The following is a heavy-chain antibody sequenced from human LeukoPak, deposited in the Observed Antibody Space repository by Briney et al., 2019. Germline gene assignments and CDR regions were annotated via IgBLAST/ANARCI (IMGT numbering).Heavy chain of an antibody. CDR1: GFTFGSYA. Sequence: GGSLRLSCAASGFTFGSYAMSWVRQAPGKGLEWVSAISGSGGSTYYADSVKGRLTISRDNSKNTLDLQMNSLTAEDTAVYYCARWNSNWFDPWGQGTLVTVSS. J-gene: IGHJ5*02. D-gene: IGHD1-7*01. CDR2: ISGSGGST. CDR3: ARWNSNWFDP. V-gene: IGHV3-23*01.